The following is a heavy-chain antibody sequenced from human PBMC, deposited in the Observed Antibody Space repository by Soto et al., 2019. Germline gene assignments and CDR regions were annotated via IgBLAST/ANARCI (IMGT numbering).Heavy chain of an antibody. J-gene: IGHJ4*02. CDR2: INHSGST. CDR1: GGSFSGYY. Sequence: SETLSLTCAVYGGSFSGYYWSWIRQPPGKGLEWIGEINHSGSTNYNPSLKSRVTISVDTSKNQFSLKLSSVTAADTAVYYCARARRLRPPDYWGQGTLVTVSS. D-gene: IGHD5-12*01. V-gene: IGHV4-34*01. CDR3: ARARRLRPPDY.